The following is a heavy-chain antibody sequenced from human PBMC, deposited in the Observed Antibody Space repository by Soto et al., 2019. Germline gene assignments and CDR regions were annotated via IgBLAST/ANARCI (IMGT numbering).Heavy chain of an antibody. J-gene: IGHJ4*02. CDR3: ARGGRGVVVVAATRFDY. CDR1: GGSISSSSYY. CDR2: IYYSRST. D-gene: IGHD2-15*01. Sequence: SETLSLTCTVSGGSISSSSYYWGWIRQPPGKGLEWIGSIYYSRSTYYNPSLKSRVTISVDTSKNQFSLKLSSVTAADTAVYYCARGGRGVVVVAATRFDYWGQGTLVTVSS. V-gene: IGHV4-39*01.